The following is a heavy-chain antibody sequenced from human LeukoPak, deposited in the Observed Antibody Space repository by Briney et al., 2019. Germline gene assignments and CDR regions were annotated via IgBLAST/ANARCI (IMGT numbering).Heavy chain of an antibody. Sequence: PGGSLRLSCAASGFTFDDYAMLWLRQAPGKGLEGVSCISWKSASIGYTDTMQDRFTISRDNAKNSLYLQMNSLRAEDTALYDCAKDKAYWGGDCYSYAFDIWGQGTVVTVSS. CDR1: GFTFDDYA. J-gene: IGHJ3*02. D-gene: IGHD2-21*01. CDR3: AKDKAYWGGDCYSYAFDI. V-gene: IGHV3-9*01. CDR2: ISWKSASI.